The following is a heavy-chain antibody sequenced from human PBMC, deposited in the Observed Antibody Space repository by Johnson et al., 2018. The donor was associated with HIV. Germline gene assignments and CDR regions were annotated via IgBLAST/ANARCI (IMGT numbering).Heavy chain of an antibody. CDR1: GFTFSSYG. CDR3: AKDRGYGGNLDAFDI. CDR2: IWYDGSNK. J-gene: IGHJ3*02. Sequence: VQLVESGGGVVQPGRSLRLSCTASGFTFSSYGLHWVRQAPGKGLEWVAVIWYDGSNKYYADSVKGRFTISRDNSKNTLYLQMNSLRAEDTAVYYCAKDRGYGGNLDAFDIWGQGTMVTVSS. D-gene: IGHD4-23*01. V-gene: IGHV3-33*06.